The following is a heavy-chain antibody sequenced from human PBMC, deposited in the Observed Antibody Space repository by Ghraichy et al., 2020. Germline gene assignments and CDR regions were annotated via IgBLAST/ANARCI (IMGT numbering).Heavy chain of an antibody. Sequence: GGSLRLSCAGSGFTFSDYSMTWIRQAPGKGLEWVSYIGRSSHYTNYVDSVKGRFTISRDNAKNSMYLQMNSLRVDDTAVYFCATISGTYFFWGQGTLVTVSS. CDR2: IGRSSHYT. V-gene: IGHV3-11*06. J-gene: IGHJ4*02. D-gene: IGHD1-26*01. CDR3: ATISGTYFF. CDR1: GFTFSDYS.